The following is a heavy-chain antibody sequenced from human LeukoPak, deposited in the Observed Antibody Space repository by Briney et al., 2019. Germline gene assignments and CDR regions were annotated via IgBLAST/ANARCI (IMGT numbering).Heavy chain of an antibody. J-gene: IGHJ4*02. Sequence: PSETLSLTCTVSGGSISSYYWSWIRQPPGKGLEWIGYIYYSGSTNYNPSLKSRVTISVDTSKNQFSLKLSSVTAADTAVYYCAMTTVVTPALGYWGQGTLVTVSS. CDR1: GGSISSYY. V-gene: IGHV4-59*08. CDR2: IYYSGST. D-gene: IGHD4-23*01. CDR3: AMTTVVTPALGY.